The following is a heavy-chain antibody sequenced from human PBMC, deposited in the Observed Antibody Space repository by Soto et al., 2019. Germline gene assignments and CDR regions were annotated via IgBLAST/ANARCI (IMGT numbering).Heavy chain of an antibody. CDR2: IYHSGST. V-gene: IGHV4-39*07. J-gene: IGHJ4*02. Sequence: SATLSLTCTVSGGSISSYSYTWGWTRQPPGQGLEGIGYIYHSGSTYYNTSLKNRVTISVDRSKNQFSLKLSSVTAADTAVYYCARSQTTVTSYDYWGQG. D-gene: IGHD4-17*01. CDR3: ARSQTTVTSYDY. CDR1: GGSISSYSYT.